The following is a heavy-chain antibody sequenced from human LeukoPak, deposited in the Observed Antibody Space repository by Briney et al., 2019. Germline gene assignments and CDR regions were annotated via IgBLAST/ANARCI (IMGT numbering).Heavy chain of an antibody. CDR3: AKEPYGDYGSVLGY. D-gene: IGHD4-17*01. CDR1: GFTFKNYA. CDR2: ISGSGGST. J-gene: IGHJ4*02. Sequence: GGSLRLSCAASGFTFKNYAMNWVRQAPGKGLEWVSAISGSGGSTHYADSVKGRFTISRDNSKNTLYLQMHSLRAEDTALYYCAKEPYGDYGSVLGYWGQGTLVTVSS. V-gene: IGHV3-23*01.